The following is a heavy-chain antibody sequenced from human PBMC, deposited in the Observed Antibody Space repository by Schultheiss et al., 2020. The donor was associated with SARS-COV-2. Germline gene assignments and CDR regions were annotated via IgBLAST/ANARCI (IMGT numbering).Heavy chain of an antibody. V-gene: IGHV4-39*07. Sequence: SETLSLTCTVSGGSISSSRYYWGWIRQPTGKGLEWIGYIYYSGSTYYNPSLKSRVTISVDTSKNQFSLKLSSVTAADTAVYYCASATEVTAIPWWGQGTLVTVSS. D-gene: IGHD2-21*02. J-gene: IGHJ4*02. CDR2: IYYSGST. CDR3: ASATEVTAIPW. CDR1: GGSISSSRYY.